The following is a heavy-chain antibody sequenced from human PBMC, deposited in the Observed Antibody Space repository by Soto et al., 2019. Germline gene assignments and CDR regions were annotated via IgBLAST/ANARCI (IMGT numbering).Heavy chain of an antibody. J-gene: IGHJ4*02. CDR1: GGTFSSYA. D-gene: IGHD3-9*01. Sequence: QVQLVQSGAEVKKPGSSVKVSCKASGGTFSSYAISWVRQAPGHGLEWMGGIIPIFGTANYAQKFQGRVTITADKATSTAYMELSSLRSEDTAVYYCARVRDYDILTGYYRSLDYWGQGTLVTVSS. V-gene: IGHV1-69*06. CDR2: IIPIFGTA. CDR3: ARVRDYDILTGYYRSLDY.